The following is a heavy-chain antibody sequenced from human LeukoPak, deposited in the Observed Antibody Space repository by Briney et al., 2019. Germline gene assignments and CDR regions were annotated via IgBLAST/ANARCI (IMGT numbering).Heavy chain of an antibody. CDR1: GFTFSRYW. CDR2: VNSDGFST. Sequence: QPGRSLRLSCAAYGFTFSRYWMHWVRQAPGKGLVWVARVNSDGFSTTYADSVKGRFTISRDNTKNTLYLQMKRLRVEDTAVYYCTRDYGAWGQGTLVTVSS. V-gene: IGHV3-74*03. J-gene: IGHJ5*02. D-gene: IGHD4/OR15-4a*01. CDR3: TRDYGA.